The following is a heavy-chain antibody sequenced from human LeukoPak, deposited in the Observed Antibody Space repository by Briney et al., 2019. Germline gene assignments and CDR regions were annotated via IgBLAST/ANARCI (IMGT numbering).Heavy chain of an antibody. D-gene: IGHD1-26*01. V-gene: IGHV3-21*01. CDR1: GFPFSSYS. J-gene: IGHJ4*02. CDR2: ISSSSSYI. CDR3: ARAGANYFDY. Sequence: GGPLRLSCAPSGFPFSSYSMNWVRKAPGKGLEWVSSISSSSSYIYYADSVKGRFTISRDNAKNSLYLQMNSLRAEDTAVYYCARAGANYFDYWGQGTLVTVSS.